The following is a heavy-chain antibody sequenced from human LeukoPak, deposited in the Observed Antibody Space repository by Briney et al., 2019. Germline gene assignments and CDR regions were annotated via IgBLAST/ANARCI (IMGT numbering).Heavy chain of an antibody. Sequence: PGGSRRLSCAASGFTFSSYEMNWVRQAPGKGLEWVSYISSSGSTIYYADSVKGRFTISRDNAKNSLYLQMNSPRAEDTAVYYCARLAASGYGMDVWGQGTTVTVSS. CDR3: ARLAASGYGMDV. CDR1: GFTFSSYE. J-gene: IGHJ6*02. D-gene: IGHD6-13*01. V-gene: IGHV3-48*03. CDR2: ISSSGSTI.